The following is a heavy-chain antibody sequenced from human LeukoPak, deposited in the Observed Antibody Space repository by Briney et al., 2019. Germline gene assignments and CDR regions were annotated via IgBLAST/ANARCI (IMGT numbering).Heavy chain of an antibody. CDR1: GFNFNNAW. V-gene: IGHV3-15*07. D-gene: IGHD6-19*01. CDR2: IKSRTDGGTT. J-gene: IGHJ4*02. CDR3: AKPASSGWYPGELPGDY. Sequence: GGSLRLSCTTSGFNFNNAWMNWVRQAPGKGLEWVGRIKSRTDGGTTVYSAPVKGRFTISRDDSKSTLYLQMNSLRAEDTAVYYCAKPASSGWYPGELPGDYWGQGTLVTVSS.